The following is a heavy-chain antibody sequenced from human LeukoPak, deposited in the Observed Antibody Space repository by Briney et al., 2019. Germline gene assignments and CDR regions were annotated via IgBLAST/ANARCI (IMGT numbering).Heavy chain of an antibody. CDR3: ARERSTFSDY. D-gene: IGHD4-17*01. J-gene: IGHJ4*02. CDR2: IIPILGIA. CDR1: GGTFSSYA. V-gene: IGHV1-69*04. Sequence: ASVKVSCKASGGTFSSYAISWVRQAPRQGLEWMGRIIPILGIANYAQKFQGRVTITADKSTSTAFMELSSLRSEDTAVYYCARERSTFSDYWGQGTLVTVSS.